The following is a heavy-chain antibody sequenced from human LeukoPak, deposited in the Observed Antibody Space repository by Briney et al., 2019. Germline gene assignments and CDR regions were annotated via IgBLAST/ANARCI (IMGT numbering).Heavy chain of an antibody. Sequence: PGGSLRLSCAASGFTFSSYSMNWVRQAPGKGLEWVSSISSSSSYIYYADSVKGRFTISRDNAKNSLYLQMNSLRAEDTAVYYCARDRYGDLPGGRPCYMDVWGKGTTVTVSS. V-gene: IGHV3-21*01. CDR3: ARDRYGDLPGGRPCYMDV. CDR1: GFTFSSYS. D-gene: IGHD4-17*01. J-gene: IGHJ6*03. CDR2: ISSSSSYI.